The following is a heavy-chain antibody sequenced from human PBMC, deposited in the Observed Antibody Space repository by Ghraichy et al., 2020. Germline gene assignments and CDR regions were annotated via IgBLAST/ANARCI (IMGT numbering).Heavy chain of an antibody. V-gene: IGHV3-11*01. CDR3: ARDQGYCSAASCRPFDY. D-gene: IGHD2-15*01. J-gene: IGHJ4*02. CDR1: GFGFSDYY. CDR2: ISGSGSTI. Sequence: GGSLRLSCAASGFGFSDYYMSWIRQAPGKGLEWVSYISGSGSTIYYVDSVKGRFTISRDNAKNSLYLQMNSLRADEPAVYYCARDQGYCSAASCRPFDYWGRGTLVTVSS.